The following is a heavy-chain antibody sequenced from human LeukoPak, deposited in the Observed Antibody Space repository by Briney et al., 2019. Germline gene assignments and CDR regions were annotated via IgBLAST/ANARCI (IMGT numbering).Heavy chain of an antibody. J-gene: IGHJ6*03. CDR3: ARVEYGDYPNYYYMDV. CDR2: INPNSGGT. V-gene: IGHV1-2*02. CDR1: GYTFTGYY. Sequence: ASVTVSCKASGYTFTGYYMHWVRQAPGQGLEWMGWINPNSGGTNYAQKFQGRVTMTRDTSISTAYMELSRLRSDDTAVYYCARVEYGDYPNYYYMDVWGKGTTVTVSS. D-gene: IGHD4-17*01.